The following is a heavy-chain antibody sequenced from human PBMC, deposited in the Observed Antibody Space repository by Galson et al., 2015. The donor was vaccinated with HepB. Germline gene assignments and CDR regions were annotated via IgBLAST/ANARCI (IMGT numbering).Heavy chain of an antibody. J-gene: IGHJ6*03. D-gene: IGHD3-3*01. Sequence: SVKVSCKASGYTFTGNYIHWVRQAPGQGLEWMGWINPNSGGTNYAQRFQGRVTMTRDTSIRTAYMELNSLRSDDTAVYYCARDATQYAFWSGSVGESYYYYMDVWGKGTTVSVSS. V-gene: IGHV1-2*02. CDR2: INPNSGGT. CDR3: ARDATQYAFWSGSVGESYYYYMDV. CDR1: GYTFTGNY.